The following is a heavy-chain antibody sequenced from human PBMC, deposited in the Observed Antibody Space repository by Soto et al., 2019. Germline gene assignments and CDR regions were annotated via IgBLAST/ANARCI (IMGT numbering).Heavy chain of an antibody. CDR3: AMLRALLWFGDPALDI. CDR1: GYNFTSYA. Sequence: APAKVSCKASGYNFTSYAMHWVRQAPGQRLEWMGWINAGTANPKYSQKFQGRVTITRDTSASTAYMQLSSLRTEDTAVYYCAMLRALLWFGDPALDIWGQGTMVTVS. D-gene: IGHD3-10*01. CDR2: INAGTANP. J-gene: IGHJ3*02. V-gene: IGHV1-3*01.